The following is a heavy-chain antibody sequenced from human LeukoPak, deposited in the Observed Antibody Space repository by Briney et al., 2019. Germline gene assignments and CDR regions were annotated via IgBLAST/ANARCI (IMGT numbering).Heavy chain of an antibody. V-gene: IGHV1-69*04. CDR2: IIPILGIA. CDR3: ARDKWDYYGMDV. CDR1: GGTFSSYA. J-gene: IGHJ6*02. D-gene: IGHD2-8*01. Sequence: GASVKVSCKASGGTFSSYAISWVRQAPGQGLEWMGRIIPILGIANYAQKFQGRVTITADKSTSTAYMELSSLRSEDTAVYYCARDKWDYYGMDVWGQGTTVTVSS.